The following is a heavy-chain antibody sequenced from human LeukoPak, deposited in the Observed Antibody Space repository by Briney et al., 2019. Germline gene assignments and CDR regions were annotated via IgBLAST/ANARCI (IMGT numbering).Heavy chain of an antibody. V-gene: IGHV1-2*07. CDR1: GYSFSDYY. CDR2: INPKSSGG. Sequence: ASVKVSCKTSGYSFSDYYIHWVRQAPGQGLEWMGWINPKSSGGNYALKFQGRVTMTKDTSTSTAYLELSSLRSDDTAVYYCARDSAVVAAALWFDPWGQGTLVTVSS. CDR3: ARDSAVVAAALWFDP. D-gene: IGHD2-15*01. J-gene: IGHJ5*02.